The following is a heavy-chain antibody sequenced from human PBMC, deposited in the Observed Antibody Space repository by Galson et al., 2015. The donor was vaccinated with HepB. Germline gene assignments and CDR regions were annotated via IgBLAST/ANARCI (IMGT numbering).Heavy chain of an antibody. V-gene: IGHV2-5*02. J-gene: IGHJ4*02. CDR3: AHCPHFTGVLDY. D-gene: IGHD3-3*02. CDR2: IYWDDDK. CDR1: GFSLSTSGVG. Sequence: PALVKPTQTLTLTCTFSGFSLSTSGVGVGWIRPPPGKTLEWLALIYWDDDKRYSPSLKSRLTITKDTSKNQVVLTMTNMDPVDTATYYCAHCPHFTGVLDYWGQGTLVTVSS.